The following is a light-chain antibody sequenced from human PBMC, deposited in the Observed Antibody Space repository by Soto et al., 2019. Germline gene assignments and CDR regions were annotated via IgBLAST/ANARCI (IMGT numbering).Light chain of an antibody. CDR3: NSFTDSSLYV. CDR1: ISDLGGYNY. CDR2: EVT. V-gene: IGLV2-14*01. Sequence: QSVLTQPASVSGSLGQSITISCTGTISDLGGYNYVSWYQQHPGKAPRLVIYEVTNRPSGVSNRFSGSKSGNTASLTISGLQADDEGDYYCNSFTDSSLYVFGTGTKVTVL. J-gene: IGLJ1*01.